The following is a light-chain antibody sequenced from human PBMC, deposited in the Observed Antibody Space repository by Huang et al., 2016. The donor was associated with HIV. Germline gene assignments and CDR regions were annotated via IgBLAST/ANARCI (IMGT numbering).Light chain of an antibody. Sequence: DIQMTQSPSSLSASVGDRVTITCRASQSISSYLNWYKQKPGKAPKILIYAASSLQSGVPSGFSGSRSGTDFTLTISSLQPEDFATYYCQQIYSTPRTFGGGTKVEIK. CDR1: QSISSY. J-gene: IGKJ4*01. CDR3: QQIYSTPRT. V-gene: IGKV1-39*01. CDR2: AAS.